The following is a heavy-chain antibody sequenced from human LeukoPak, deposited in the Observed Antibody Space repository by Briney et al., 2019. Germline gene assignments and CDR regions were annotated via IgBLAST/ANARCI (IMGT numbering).Heavy chain of an antibody. V-gene: IGHV4-59*01. J-gene: IGHJ6*03. CDR2: IYYSGST. CDR3: ARVSAQLLFYYYYYYMDV. CDR1: GGSISSYY. Sequence: KPSETLSLTCTVSGGSISSYYWSWIRQPPGKGLEWIGYIYYSGSTNYNPSLKSRVTISVDTSKNQFSLKLSSVTAADTAVYYCARVSAQLLFYYYYYYMDVWGKGTTVTVSS. D-gene: IGHD2-2*01.